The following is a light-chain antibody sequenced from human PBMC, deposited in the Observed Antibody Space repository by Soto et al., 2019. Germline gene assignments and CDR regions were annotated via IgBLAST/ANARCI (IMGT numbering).Light chain of an antibody. CDR2: DVS. Sequence: QSVLTQPRSVSGSPGQAVTFSCTGTNSEVGGYNYVSWYQQHPDKAPKLIIYDVSKRPSGVPDRFSGSKSGNTASLTISGLQAEDEADYFCSSFAGSYTHVFGTGTKVTVL. CDR1: NSEVGGYNY. J-gene: IGLJ1*01. CDR3: SSFAGSYTHV. V-gene: IGLV2-11*01.